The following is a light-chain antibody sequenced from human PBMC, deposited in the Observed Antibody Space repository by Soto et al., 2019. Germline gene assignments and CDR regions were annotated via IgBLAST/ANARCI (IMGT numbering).Light chain of an antibody. V-gene: IGLV2-14*03. J-gene: IGLJ1*01. CDR3: SSYTDSRSYV. CDR2: DVY. CDR1: SSDIGGYNY. Sequence: QSVLTQPASVSGSPGQSITISCIGTSSDIGGYNYVSWYQQHPGKAPKLMIYDVYDRPLGVSNRFSGSKSGNTASLTISGLQGEDEADYYCSSYTDSRSYVFGTGTSSPS.